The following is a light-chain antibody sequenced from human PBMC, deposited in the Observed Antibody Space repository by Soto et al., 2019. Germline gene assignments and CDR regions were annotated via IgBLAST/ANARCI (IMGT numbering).Light chain of an antibody. Sequence: SYELTQPPSVSVAPGQTARITCGGNNIGSKSVHWYQQKLGQAPVLVVYDDSDRPSGIPERFSGSNSGNTATLTISRVEAGDEADYYCQVWDSSSDLSYVFGTGTKLTVL. J-gene: IGLJ1*01. CDR1: NIGSKS. V-gene: IGLV3-21*02. CDR2: DDS. CDR3: QVWDSSSDLSYV.